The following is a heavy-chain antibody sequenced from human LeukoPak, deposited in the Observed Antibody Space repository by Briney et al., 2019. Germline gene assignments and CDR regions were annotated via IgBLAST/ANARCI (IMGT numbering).Heavy chain of an antibody. V-gene: IGHV3-23*01. D-gene: IGHD1-14*01. Sequence: PGGSLRLSCAVSEFSFSNFGLSWVRQAPGKGLEWVSAIRRSDGSKHYADSVKGRFTISRDNSKNTLYLQMNSLRAEDTAVYYCASAGITGGFDYWGQGTLVTVSS. CDR2: IRRSDGSK. J-gene: IGHJ4*02. CDR1: EFSFSNFG. CDR3: ASAGITGGFDY.